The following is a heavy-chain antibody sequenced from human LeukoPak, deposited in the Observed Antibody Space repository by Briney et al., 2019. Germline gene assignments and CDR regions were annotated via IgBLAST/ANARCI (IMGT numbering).Heavy chain of an antibody. Sequence: GGSLRLSCAASGFTFSSYSMNWVRQAPGKGLEWVLYISSSSSTIYYADSVKGRFTISRDNAKNSLYLQMNSPRAEDTAVYYCARGPWTYYDISTGSNFDYWGQGTLVTVSS. CDR3: ARGPWTYYDISTGSNFDY. J-gene: IGHJ4*02. D-gene: IGHD3-9*01. CDR2: ISSSSSTI. V-gene: IGHV3-48*04. CDR1: GFTFSSYS.